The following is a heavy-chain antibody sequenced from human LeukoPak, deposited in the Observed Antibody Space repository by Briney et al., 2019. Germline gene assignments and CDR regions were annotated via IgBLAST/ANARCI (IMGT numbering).Heavy chain of an antibody. CDR1: GFTFSSYS. V-gene: IGHV3-48*02. CDR2: ISGSDNTI. J-gene: IGHJ3*02. CDR3: AREFIAADYDAFDI. Sequence: GGSLRLSCAASGFTFSSYSMNWVRQAPGKGLEWVSYISGSDNTIYYADSVKGRFTISRDNARNSLYLQMNSLRDEDTAVYYCAREFIAADYDAFDIWGQGTMVTVSS. D-gene: IGHD6-13*01.